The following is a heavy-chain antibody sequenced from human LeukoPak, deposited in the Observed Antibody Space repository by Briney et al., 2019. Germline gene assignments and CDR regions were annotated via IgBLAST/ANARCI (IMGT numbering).Heavy chain of an antibody. Sequence: GESLKISCKGSGYSFTSHWIDWVRQMPGKGLEWMGSIYPGNSDTRDSPSFQGQVTVSADKSISTAYLQWSSLKASDTSMYYCARRHYYSSSWYPFAYWGQGTLVTVSS. V-gene: IGHV5-51*01. CDR3: ARRHYYSSSWYPFAY. J-gene: IGHJ4*02. CDR2: IYPGNSDT. D-gene: IGHD6-13*01. CDR1: GYSFTSHW.